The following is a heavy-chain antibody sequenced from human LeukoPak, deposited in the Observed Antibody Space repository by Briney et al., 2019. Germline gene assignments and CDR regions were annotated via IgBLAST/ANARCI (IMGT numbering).Heavy chain of an antibody. D-gene: IGHD6-19*01. CDR3: ASGEQWQVGYYYYGMDV. J-gene: IGHJ6*02. CDR2: IKQDGSEK. Sequence: PGGSLRLSCAASGFNFGIYWLSWVRQAPGKGLEWVANIKQDGSEKDYVDSVKGRFTISRDNAKNSLFLHMNSLRAEDTAVYYCASGEQWQVGYYYYGMDVWGQGTTVTVSS. CDR1: GFNFGIYW. V-gene: IGHV3-7*01.